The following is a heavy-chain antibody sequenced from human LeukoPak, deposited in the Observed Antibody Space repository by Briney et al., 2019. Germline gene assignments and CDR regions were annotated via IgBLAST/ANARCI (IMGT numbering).Heavy chain of an antibody. D-gene: IGHD4-17*01. CDR1: GGSISSYY. CDR3: ASVFPWGYGDYEVQAFDI. J-gene: IGHJ3*02. Sequence: SETLSLTCTVSGGSISSYYWSWIRQPPGKGLEWVGYIYYSGSTNYNPSLKSRVTISVDTSKTQFSLKLSSVTAADTAVYYCASVFPWGYGDYEVQAFDIWGQGTMVTVSS. CDR2: IYYSGST. V-gene: IGHV4-59*01.